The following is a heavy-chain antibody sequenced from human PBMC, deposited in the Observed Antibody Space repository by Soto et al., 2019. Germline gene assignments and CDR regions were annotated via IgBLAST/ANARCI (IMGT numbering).Heavy chain of an antibody. Sequence: SEPLSLTCSVSGVSISYYYLNWIRQPPGKGLEWIGYIYYTGSTNYNRSLKSRVTISVDTSKNQFSLKLSSVTAADTAVYYCARGSGLEVTDYWGQGTLVTVSS. V-gene: IGHV4-59*01. D-gene: IGHD3-10*01. CDR2: IYYTGST. CDR3: ARGSGLEVTDY. CDR1: GVSISYYY. J-gene: IGHJ4*02.